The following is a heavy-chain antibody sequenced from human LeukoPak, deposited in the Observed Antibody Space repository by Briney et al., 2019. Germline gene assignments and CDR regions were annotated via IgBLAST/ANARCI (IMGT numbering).Heavy chain of an antibody. D-gene: IGHD3-3*01. J-gene: IGHJ4*02. V-gene: IGHV3-23*01. CDR1: GFAFSSYA. Sequence: GGSLRLSCAASGFAFSSYAMTWVRQAPGKGLEWVSGLSSSGGSTFYADSVKGRFTISRDNSKNTLYLEMNSLRAEDTAVYFCAKDRDSDFLSGYYDYWGQGTLATVSS. CDR3: AKDRDSDFLSGYYDY. CDR2: LSSSGGST.